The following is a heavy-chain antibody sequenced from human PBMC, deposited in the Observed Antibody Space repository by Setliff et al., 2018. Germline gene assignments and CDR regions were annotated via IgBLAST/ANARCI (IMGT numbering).Heavy chain of an antibody. CDR1: GFSFSNYA. J-gene: IGHJ5*02. D-gene: IGHD4-17*01. Sequence: PGGSLRLSCAASGFSFSNYAMSWVRQTPRKGLEWVSAISGSGDGDKTHYADSVKGRFTISRDNSKNTLYLQMNSLRAEDTAVYSCAKDPSFTDYGDYPSLWFDPWGQGTLVTVSS. CDR3: AKDPSFTDYGDYPSLWFDP. CDR2: ISGSGDGDKT. V-gene: IGHV3-23*01.